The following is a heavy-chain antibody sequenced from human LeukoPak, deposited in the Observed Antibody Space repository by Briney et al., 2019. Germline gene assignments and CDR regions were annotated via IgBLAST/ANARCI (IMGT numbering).Heavy chain of an antibody. J-gene: IGHJ4*02. CDR3: ATFSIVSGSYAFDY. CDR1: GYTLTELS. CDR2: FDPEDGET. Sequence: ASVKVSCKVSGYTLTELSMHWVRQAPGKGLEWMGGFDPEDGETIYAQKFQGRVTMTEDTSTDTAYMELSSLRSEDTAVYYCATFSIVSGSYAFDYWGQGTLVTVSS. D-gene: IGHD3-16*01. V-gene: IGHV1-24*01.